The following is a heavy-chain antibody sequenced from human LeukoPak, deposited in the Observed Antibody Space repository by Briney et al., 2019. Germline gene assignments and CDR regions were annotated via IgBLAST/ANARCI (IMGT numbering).Heavy chain of an antibody. D-gene: IGHD3-9*01. Sequence: GGSLRLSCAASGFTFSPYGMNWVRQAPGKGLEWISYISRTATIIHYADSVKGRFTISRDDAKNSLYLQMNSLRAGDTAVYNCAKDRRRDDVLTGSFSDWGQGTLVTVSS. CDR2: ISRTATII. CDR3: AKDRRRDDVLTGSFSD. V-gene: IGHV3-48*01. CDR1: GFTFSPYG. J-gene: IGHJ4*02.